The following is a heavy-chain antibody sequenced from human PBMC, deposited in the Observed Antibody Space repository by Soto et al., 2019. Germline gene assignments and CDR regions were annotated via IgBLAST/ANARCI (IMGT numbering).Heavy chain of an antibody. Sequence: QVQLQQWGAGLLKPSETLSLTCVVYGGSLSGYYWSWIRQPPGKGLEWIGEINHGGVTNYHPSLKSRVTISVDMSKNQFSLKLASVTAADTAVYYCARGGGGGSCPDYWGQGTLVTVSS. CDR1: GGSLSGYY. CDR2: INHGGVT. J-gene: IGHJ4*02. D-gene: IGHD2-15*01. V-gene: IGHV4-34*01. CDR3: ARGGGGGSCPDY.